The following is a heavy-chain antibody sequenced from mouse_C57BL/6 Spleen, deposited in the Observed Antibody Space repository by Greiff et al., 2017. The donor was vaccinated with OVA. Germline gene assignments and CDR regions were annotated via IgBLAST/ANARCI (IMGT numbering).Heavy chain of an antibody. CDR2: INPYNGGT. D-gene: IGHD2-1*01. Sequence: VQLQQSGPVLVKPGASVKMSCKASGYTFTDYYMNWVKQSHGKSLEWIGVINPYNGGTSYNQKFQGKATLTVDKSSSPAYMELNSLTSEDSAVYYCTKYGNTYAMDYWGQGTSVTVSS. CDR1: GYTFTDYY. CDR3: TKYGNTYAMDY. J-gene: IGHJ4*01. V-gene: IGHV1-19*01.